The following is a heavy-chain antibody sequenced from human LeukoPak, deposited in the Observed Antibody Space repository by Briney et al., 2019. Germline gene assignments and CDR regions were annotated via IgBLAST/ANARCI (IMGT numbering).Heavy chain of an antibody. D-gene: IGHD3-22*01. CDR3: AKDRLSVYYYDSSGYYYFDY. Sequence: PGGSLRLSCAAAGFTFSSYAMSWVRQAPGKGLEWVSTISGSGGSTYYADSVKGRFTTSRDNSKNTLYLQMNSLRAEDTAVFYCAKDRLSVYYYDSSGYYYFDYWGQGTLVTVSS. V-gene: IGHV3-23*01. J-gene: IGHJ4*02. CDR1: GFTFSSYA. CDR2: ISGSGGST.